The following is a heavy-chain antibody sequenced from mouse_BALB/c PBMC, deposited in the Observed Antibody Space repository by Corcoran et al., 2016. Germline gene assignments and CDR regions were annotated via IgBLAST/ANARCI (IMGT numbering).Heavy chain of an antibody. V-gene: IGHV1S136*01. CDR3: ARDGNYVREYFDY. CDR1: GYTFTSYV. D-gene: IGHD2-1*01. J-gene: IGHJ2*01. Sequence: EVQLQQSGPELVKPGASVKMSCKASGYTFTSYVMHWVKQKPGQCLEWIGYINPYNDGTKYNEKFKGKATLTSDKSSSTAYMELSSLTSEDSAVYYCARDGNYVREYFDYWGQGTTLTVSS. CDR2: INPYNDGT.